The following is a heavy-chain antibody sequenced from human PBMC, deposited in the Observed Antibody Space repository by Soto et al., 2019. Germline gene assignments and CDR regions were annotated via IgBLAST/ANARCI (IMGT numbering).Heavy chain of an antibody. CDR1: GFNFDDHV. J-gene: IGHJ6*02. D-gene: IGHD3-3*01. CDR2: IDWNGYSI. Sequence: EVQLVESGGGLVNPGRSLRLSCVASGFNFDDHVMNWVRQVPGKGLEWVGHIDWNGYSIGYGGTVRGRFSISRDNAQKTLYLQMNSLRPEDTAVYYCARSWSGSTSGRVDVWGQGTTVTVSS. CDR3: ARSWSGSTSGRVDV. V-gene: IGHV3-9*01.